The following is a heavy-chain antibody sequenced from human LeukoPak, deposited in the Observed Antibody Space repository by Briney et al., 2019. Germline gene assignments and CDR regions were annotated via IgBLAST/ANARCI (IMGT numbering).Heavy chain of an antibody. CDR3: AMDSSSAGYYFDY. D-gene: IGHD6-6*01. CDR2: LSGSGITT. CDR1: GFTFSNSA. V-gene: IGHV3-23*01. J-gene: IGHJ4*02. Sequence: RGSLRLSCAASGFTFSNSAMSWVRQAPGKGLEWVSTLSGSGITTYYADSVKGRFTISRDNAKKSLYLQMNSLRAEDTAVYYCAMDSSSAGYYFDYWGQGTLVTVSS.